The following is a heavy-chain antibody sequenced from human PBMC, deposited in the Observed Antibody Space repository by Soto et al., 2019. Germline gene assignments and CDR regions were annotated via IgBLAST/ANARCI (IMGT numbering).Heavy chain of an antibody. Sequence: PGGSLRLSCAASGFTFSSYSMNWVRQAPGKGLEWVSSISSSSSYIYYADSVKGRFTISRDNAKNSLYLQMNSLRAEDTAVYYCARDQRYCSGGSCHAFDIWGQGTMVTVSS. CDR1: GFTFSSYS. D-gene: IGHD2-15*01. V-gene: IGHV3-21*01. CDR3: ARDQRYCSGGSCHAFDI. CDR2: ISSSSSYI. J-gene: IGHJ3*02.